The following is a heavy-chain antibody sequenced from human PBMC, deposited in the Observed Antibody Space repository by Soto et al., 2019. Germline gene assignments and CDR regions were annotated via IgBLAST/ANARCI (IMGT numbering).Heavy chain of an antibody. J-gene: IGHJ6*02. Sequence: GASVKVSCKASGYTFTSYGISWVRQAPGQGLEWMGWISAYNGNTNYAQKLQGRVTMTTDTSTSTAYMELRSLRSDDTAVYYCARLLAMVAATNYYYGMDVWGQGTTVTVSS. V-gene: IGHV1-18*01. CDR3: ARLLAMVAATNYYYGMDV. D-gene: IGHD2-15*01. CDR1: GYTFTSYG. CDR2: ISAYNGNT.